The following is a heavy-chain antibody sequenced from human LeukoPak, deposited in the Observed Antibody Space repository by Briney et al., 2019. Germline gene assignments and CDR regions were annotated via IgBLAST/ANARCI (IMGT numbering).Heavy chain of an antibody. CDR3: ARRRGSDLDY. Sequence: GESLKISCKGSGYTFTTYWIAWVRQMPGKGLEWMGTIYPGDSDTRYCPSFQGQVTMSADKSISTAYMQWSSLRASDTAMYYCARRRGSDLDYWGQGTLVTVSS. CDR2: IYPGDSDT. J-gene: IGHJ4*02. CDR1: GYTFTTYW. D-gene: IGHD6-6*01. V-gene: IGHV5-51*01.